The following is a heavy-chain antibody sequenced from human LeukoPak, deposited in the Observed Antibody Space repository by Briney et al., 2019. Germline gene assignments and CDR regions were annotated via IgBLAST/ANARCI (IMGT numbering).Heavy chain of an antibody. V-gene: IGHV1-2*06. CDR2: INPNSGLT. CDR1: GYTFTDYY. Sequence: ASVKVSCKASGYTFTDYYIHWVRLAPGQGLEWMGRINPNSGLTNYVQKFQDRVTMTRDTSISTAYMELYRLRSDDTAVYYCARERGKRDWFDPWGQGTLVTVSS. CDR3: ARERGKRDWFDP. J-gene: IGHJ5*02.